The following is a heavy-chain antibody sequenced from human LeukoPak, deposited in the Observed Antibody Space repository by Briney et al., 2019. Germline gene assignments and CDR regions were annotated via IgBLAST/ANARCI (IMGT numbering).Heavy chain of an antibody. Sequence: ASVKVSCKASGYTFTSYGISWVRQAPGQGLEWMGWISAYNGNTNYAQKLQGRVTMTRDTSTSTAYMELSSLRSEDTAVYYCARGPCSSTSCYLQERYYYYFYYMDVWGKGTTLTVSS. J-gene: IGHJ6*03. V-gene: IGHV1-18*01. D-gene: IGHD2-2*01. CDR3: ARGPCSSTSCYLQERYYYYFYYMDV. CDR1: GYTFTSYG. CDR2: ISAYNGNT.